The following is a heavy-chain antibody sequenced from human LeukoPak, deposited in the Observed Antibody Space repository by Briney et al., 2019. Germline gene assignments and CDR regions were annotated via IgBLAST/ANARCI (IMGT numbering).Heavy chain of an antibody. D-gene: IGHD2-15*01. V-gene: IGHV1-46*01. J-gene: IGHJ6*03. CDR1: GYTFTSYY. CDR2: INPSGGST. CDR3: ARTGYCSGGSCYHYYFYYMDV. Sequence: ASVKVSCKAFGYTFTSYYMHWVRQAPGQGLEWMGIINPSGGSTSYAQKFQGRVTMTRDMSTSTVYMELSSLRSEDTAVYYCARTGYCSGGSCYHYYFYYMDVWGKGTTVTISS.